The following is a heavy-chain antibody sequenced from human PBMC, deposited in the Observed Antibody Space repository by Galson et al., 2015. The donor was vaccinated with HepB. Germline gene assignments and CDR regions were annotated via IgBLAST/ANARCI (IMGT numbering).Heavy chain of an antibody. V-gene: IGHV3-33*01. CDR1: GFTFSSYG. J-gene: IGHJ3*02. Sequence: SLRLSCAASGFTFSSYGMHWVRQAPGKGLEWVAVIWYDGSNKYYGDSVKGRFTISRDNSKNTLYLQMNSLRAEDTAVYYCARADSGSYYGGFDIWGQGTMVTVSS. D-gene: IGHD1-26*01. CDR3: ARADSGSYYGGFDI. CDR2: IWYDGSNK.